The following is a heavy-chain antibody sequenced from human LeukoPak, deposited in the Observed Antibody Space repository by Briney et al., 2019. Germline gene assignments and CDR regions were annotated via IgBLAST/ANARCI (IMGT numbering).Heavy chain of an antibody. CDR1: GGSISSSRDY. CDR3: ARAIWFGEPHDNNWFDP. Sequence: SETLSLTCIVSGGSISSSRDYWAWIRQPPGKGLEWIGYIYYSGSTNYNPSLKSRVTISVDTSKNQFSLKLSSVTAADTAVYYCARAIWFGEPHDNNWFDPWGQGTLVTVSS. J-gene: IGHJ5*02. D-gene: IGHD3-10*01. CDR2: IYYSGST. V-gene: IGHV4-61*05.